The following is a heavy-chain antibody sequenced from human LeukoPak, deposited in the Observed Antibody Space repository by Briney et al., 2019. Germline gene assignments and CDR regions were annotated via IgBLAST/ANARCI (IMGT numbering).Heavy chain of an antibody. V-gene: IGHV3-66*01. Sequence: GGSLRLSCAASGFTFSSYWMHWVRQAPGKGLEWVSIIYRVGSTFYADSVEGRFTISRDNSKNTLYLQMNSLRVEDTAIYYCARDGGNNSWYGMDVWGQGTTVTVSS. CDR1: GFTFSSYW. D-gene: IGHD4-23*01. J-gene: IGHJ6*02. CDR3: ARDGGNNSWYGMDV. CDR2: IYRVGST.